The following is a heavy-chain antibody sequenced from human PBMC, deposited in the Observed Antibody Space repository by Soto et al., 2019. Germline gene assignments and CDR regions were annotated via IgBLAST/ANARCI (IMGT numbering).Heavy chain of an antibody. CDR3: GKELRETGGYYFDC. CDR2: MSDDGSKK. CDR1: GFSFSKYG. V-gene: IGHV3-30*18. Sequence: QVQLVESGGGVVQPGRSLRLSCAASGFSFSKYGMHCVRQAPGKGLEWVAEMSDDGSKKYYGDSVKGRFTISRDNSQEHLYLLMDNLRPEDNAMYFCGKELRETGGYYFDCWGQGTLVTVSS. D-gene: IGHD3-16*01. J-gene: IGHJ4*02.